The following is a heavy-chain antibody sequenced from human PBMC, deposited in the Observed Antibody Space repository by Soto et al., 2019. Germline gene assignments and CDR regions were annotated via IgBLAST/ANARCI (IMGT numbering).Heavy chain of an antibody. CDR1: GGSISSGGYY. D-gene: IGHD3-10*01. V-gene: IGHV4-31*03. CDR2: IYYSGGT. CDR3: ARGPSYYYGSGNYGMDV. J-gene: IGHJ6*02. Sequence: SETLSLTCTVSGGSISSGGYYWSWIRQHPGKGLEWIGYIYYSGGTYYNPSLKSRVTISVDTSKNQFSLKLSSVTAADTAVYYCARGPSYYYGSGNYGMDVWGQGTTVTVSS.